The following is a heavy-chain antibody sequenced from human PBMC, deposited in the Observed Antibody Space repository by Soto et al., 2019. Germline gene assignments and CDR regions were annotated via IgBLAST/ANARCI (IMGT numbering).Heavy chain of an antibody. J-gene: IGHJ1*01. V-gene: IGHV3-23*01. D-gene: IGHD3-22*01. CDR1: GFTFSSYA. CDR3: AKYDSSGYYSGPFQD. Sequence: GGSLRLSCAASGFTFSSYAMSWVRQAPGKGLEWVSAISGSGGSTYYADSVKGRFTISRDNSKNTLYLQMNSLRAEDTAVYYCAKYDSSGYYSGPFQDWGQGTLVTVSS. CDR2: ISGSGGST.